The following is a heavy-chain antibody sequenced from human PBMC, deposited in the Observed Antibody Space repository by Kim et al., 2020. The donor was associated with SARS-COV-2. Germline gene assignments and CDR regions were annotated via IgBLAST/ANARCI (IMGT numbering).Heavy chain of an antibody. D-gene: IGHD2-15*01. J-gene: IGHJ4*02. CDR3: ARVVRYYFDY. V-gene: IGHV4-30-4*01. CDR2: IYYSGSI. Sequence: SETLSLTCTVSGGPISSGDYYWSRIRQPPGKGLEWIGYIYYSGSIYYNPSLKSRVTISVDTSKNQFSLKLSSVTAADTAVYYCARVVRYYFDYWGQGTLVTVSS. CDR1: GGPISSGDYY.